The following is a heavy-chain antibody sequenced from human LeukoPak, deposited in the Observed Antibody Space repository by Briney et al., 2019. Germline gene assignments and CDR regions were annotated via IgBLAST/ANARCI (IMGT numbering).Heavy chain of an antibody. CDR1: GFTFSSYG. CDR2: ISYDGSNK. D-gene: IGHD2-21*02. Sequence: GGSLRLSCAASGFTFSSYGMHWVRQAPGKGLEWVAVISYDGSNKYYADSVKGRFTISRDNSKNTLYLQMNSLRAEDTAVYYCAKDWVEYCVGDCFVDYWGQGTLVTVSS. CDR3: AKDWVEYCVGDCFVDY. J-gene: IGHJ4*02. V-gene: IGHV3-30*18.